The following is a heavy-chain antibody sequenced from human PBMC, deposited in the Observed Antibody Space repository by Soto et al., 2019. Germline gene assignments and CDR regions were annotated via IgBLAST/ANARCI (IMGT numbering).Heavy chain of an antibody. CDR2: ISYDGSNK. D-gene: IGHD1-26*01. Sequence: GGSLRLSCAASGFTFSSYGMHWVRQAPGKGLEWVAVISYDGSNKYYADSVKGRFTISRDNSKNTLYLQMNSLRAEDTAVYYCAKEKGSYYLYYYGMDVWGQGTTVTVSS. CDR1: GFTFSSYG. J-gene: IGHJ6*02. CDR3: AKEKGSYYLYYYGMDV. V-gene: IGHV3-30*18.